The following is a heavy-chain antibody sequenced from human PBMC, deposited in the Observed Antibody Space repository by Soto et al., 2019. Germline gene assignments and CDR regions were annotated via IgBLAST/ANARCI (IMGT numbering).Heavy chain of an antibody. CDR3: AITGAGYYIV. V-gene: IGHV3-53*01. CDR1: GFTVSSNY. J-gene: IGHJ4*02. Sequence: LRLSCAASGFTVSSNYLSWVRQAPGKGLEWVSVIFSADNTHYADSVKGRFTISRDNSKNTVFLQMNSLRAEDTAVYYCAITGAGYYIVWGQGTPVTVSS. CDR2: IFSADNT. D-gene: IGHD1-26*01.